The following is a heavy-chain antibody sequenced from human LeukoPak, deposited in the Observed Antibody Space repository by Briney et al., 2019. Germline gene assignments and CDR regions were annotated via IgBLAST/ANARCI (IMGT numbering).Heavy chain of an antibody. CDR2: IYYSGST. CDR3: ARLGGLPGYYFDY. J-gene: IGHJ4*02. Sequence: PSETLSLTCTVSGGSISSSSYYWGWIRQPPGKGLEYIGCIYYSGSTYYNPSLKSRVTMSVDTSKNQFSLRLSSVTAADTAVYYCARLGGLPGYYFDYWGQGTLVAVSS. V-gene: IGHV4-61*05. D-gene: IGHD3-10*01. CDR1: GGSISSSSYY.